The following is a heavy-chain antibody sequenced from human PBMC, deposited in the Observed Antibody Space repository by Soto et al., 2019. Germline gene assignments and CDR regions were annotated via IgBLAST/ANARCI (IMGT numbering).Heavy chain of an antibody. CDR3: AKDLPRLSRSLHDY. D-gene: IGHD2-15*01. J-gene: IGHJ4*02. V-gene: IGHV1-69*13. CDR1: GGTFSSYA. Sequence: ASVKVSCKASGGTFSSYAISWVRQAPGQGLEWMGGIIPIFGTANYAQKFQGRVTITADESTSTAYMELNSLRAEDTAVYYCAKDLPRLSRSLHDYWGQGTLVTVSS. CDR2: IIPIFGTA.